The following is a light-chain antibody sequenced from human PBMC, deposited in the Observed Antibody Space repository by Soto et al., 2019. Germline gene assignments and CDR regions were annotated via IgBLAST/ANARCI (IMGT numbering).Light chain of an antibody. CDR3: QQYNNWPPRT. CDR1: QSVRSN. Sequence: EIVLTQSPGTLSLSPGERATLSCRANQSVRSNLAWYQQRPGQAPRLLIYGASTRAAGVPARFSGSGSGTEFTLTISSLQSEDFAVYYCQQYNNWPPRTFGQGTKVDIK. J-gene: IGKJ1*01. V-gene: IGKV3-15*01. CDR2: GAS.